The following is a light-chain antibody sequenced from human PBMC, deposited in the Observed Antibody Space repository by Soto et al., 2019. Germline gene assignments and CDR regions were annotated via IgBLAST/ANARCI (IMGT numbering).Light chain of an antibody. CDR2: AAS. CDR3: QQLNAYPYT. V-gene: IGKV1-9*01. J-gene: IGKJ2*01. CDR1: QGISSY. Sequence: IQLTHPPSSLSASVGDRVTITCRASQGISSYFAWYQQKPGKAPKVLIYAASTLQNGVPPRFSGSGSGTDFTLTISSLQPEDFATYYCQQLNAYPYTFGQGTQLEIK.